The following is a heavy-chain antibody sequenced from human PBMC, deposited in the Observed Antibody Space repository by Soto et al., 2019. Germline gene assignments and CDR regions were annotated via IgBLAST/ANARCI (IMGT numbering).Heavy chain of an antibody. CDR2: INPNNGAT. Sequence: QVQLVQSGAEVKKPGASVKVSCKAPRYIFTAYFMHWVRQAPGQGLEWMGWINPNNGATHYGLSFQGRVTMTRDTSISTADMALSSLRSDDPAVSYCAYHDPGARFDTWGQGTLVIVSS. CDR1: RYIFTAYF. V-gene: IGHV1-2*02. D-gene: IGHD1-1*01. J-gene: IGHJ5*02. CDR3: AYHDPGARFDT.